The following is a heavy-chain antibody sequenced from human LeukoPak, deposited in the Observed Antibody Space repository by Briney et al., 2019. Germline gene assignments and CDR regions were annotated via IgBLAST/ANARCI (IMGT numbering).Heavy chain of an antibody. D-gene: IGHD6-19*01. CDR1: GFTFSSYA. V-gene: IGHV3-30*04. CDR2: ISYDGSNK. CDR3: AKDVAFGLGIAVAGADY. J-gene: IGHJ4*02. Sequence: GGSLRLSCAASGFTFSSYAMHWVRQAPGKGLEWVAVISYDGSNKYYADSVKGRFTISRDNAKNSLYLQMNSLRAEDTAVYYCAKDVAFGLGIAVAGADYWGQGTLVTVSS.